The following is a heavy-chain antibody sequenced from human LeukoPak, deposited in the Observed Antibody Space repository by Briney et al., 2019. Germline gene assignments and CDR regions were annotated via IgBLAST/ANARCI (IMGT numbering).Heavy chain of an antibody. CDR2: ISGSGGST. CDR1: GFTFSNYW. J-gene: IGHJ4*02. CDR3: AKDPYYDILTGYCDY. Sequence: GGSLRLSCAASGFTFSNYWMHWVCQAPGKGLEWVSAISGSGGSTYYADSVKGRFTISRDNSKNTLYLQMNSLRAEDTAVYYCAKDPYYDILTGYCDYWGQGTLVTVSS. D-gene: IGHD3-9*01. V-gene: IGHV3-23*01.